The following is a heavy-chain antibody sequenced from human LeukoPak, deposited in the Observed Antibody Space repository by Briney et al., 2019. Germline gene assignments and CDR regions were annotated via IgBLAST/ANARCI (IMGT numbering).Heavy chain of an antibody. Sequence: GGSLRLSCAASGFTFSSYAMTWVRQAPGKGLEWVSSISGSGGSTYYADSVRGRFTLSRDNSKNTLYLQMNSLRAEDTAVYYCAKDPARLPYYFDYWGQGTLVTVSS. V-gene: IGHV3-23*01. D-gene: IGHD3-16*01. CDR2: ISGSGGST. J-gene: IGHJ4*02. CDR1: GFTFSSYA. CDR3: AKDPARLPYYFDY.